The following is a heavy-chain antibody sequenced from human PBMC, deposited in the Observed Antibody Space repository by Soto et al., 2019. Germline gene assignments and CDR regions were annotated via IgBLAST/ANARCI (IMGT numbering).Heavy chain of an antibody. CDR2: IYHSGGT. V-gene: IGHV4-4*02. D-gene: IGHD3-10*01. Sequence: PSETLSLTCAVSGGSINSIYWWNWVRQPPGKGLEWIGEIYHSGGTNYNPSLKSRVTMSVDKSKNQFSLKLSSATAADTAVYYCATLWFGEGNYWGQGTLVTVSS. J-gene: IGHJ4*02. CDR1: GGSINSIYW. CDR3: ATLWFGEGNY.